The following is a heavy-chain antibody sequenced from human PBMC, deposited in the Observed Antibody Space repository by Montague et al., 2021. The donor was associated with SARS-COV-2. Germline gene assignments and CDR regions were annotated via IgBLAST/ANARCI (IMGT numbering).Heavy chain of an antibody. V-gene: IGHV4-59*11. CDR1: GGSMSDHF. J-gene: IGHJ5*02. CDR2: IYYSGGI. D-gene: IGHD3-10*01. Sequence: SETLSLTCTVSGGSMSDHFWAWIRQPPGKGLEWLAYIYYSGGISSNASXXSRVSMSVDTSKNQFSLKLTSVTAADTAVYYCARAVSVRRAVSWFDPWGQGVLVTVSS. CDR3: ARAVSVRRAVSWFDP.